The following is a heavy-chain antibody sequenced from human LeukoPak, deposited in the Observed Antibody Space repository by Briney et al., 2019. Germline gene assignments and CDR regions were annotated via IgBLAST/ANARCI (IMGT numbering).Heavy chain of an antibody. D-gene: IGHD4-17*01. CDR2: IYSSGST. Sequence: SETLSLTCTVSGGSISGYYWSWIRQPAGKGLEWIGRIYSSGSTNYNPSLNSRVTISVDKSKNQFSLKLSSVAGADTAVYYCARSPTVTNTFDYWGQGTLVTVSS. J-gene: IGHJ4*02. CDR3: ARSPTVTNTFDY. V-gene: IGHV4-4*07. CDR1: GGSISGYY.